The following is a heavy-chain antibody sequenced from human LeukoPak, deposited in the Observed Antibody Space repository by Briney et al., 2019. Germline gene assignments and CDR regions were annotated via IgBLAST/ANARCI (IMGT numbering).Heavy chain of an antibody. D-gene: IGHD4-17*01. CDR3: ARGSGCDYAPMQY. J-gene: IGHJ4*02. CDR2: ISSGGRT. V-gene: IGHV3-64*01. Sequence: GGSLRLSCAASGFSFSSYAMFWVRQAPGKGLEYVSAISSGGRTYYANSVKGRFTISRDNSKNTLYLQMGSLRAEDMAVYYCARGSGCDYAPMQYWGQGTLVTVSS. CDR1: GFSFSSYA.